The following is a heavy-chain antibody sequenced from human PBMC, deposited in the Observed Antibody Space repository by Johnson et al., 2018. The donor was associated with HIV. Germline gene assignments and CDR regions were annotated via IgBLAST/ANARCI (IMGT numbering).Heavy chain of an antibody. CDR1: GFTFSSYA. CDR3: AREVRGPRGGFDI. Sequence: QVQLVESGGGVVQPGRSLRLSCAASGFTFSSYAMHWVRQVPGKGLEWVAVISYDGSNKYYADSVKGRFTISRDNSKNTVYLQMNSLRAEDTAVYYCAREVRGPRGGFDIWGQGTMVTVSS. D-gene: IGHD3-10*01. CDR2: ISYDGSNK. V-gene: IGHV3-30*04. J-gene: IGHJ3*02.